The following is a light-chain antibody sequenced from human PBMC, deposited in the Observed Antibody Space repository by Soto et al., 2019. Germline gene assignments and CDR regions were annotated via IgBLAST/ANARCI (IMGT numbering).Light chain of an antibody. J-gene: IGKJ1*01. Sequence: EIVLTQSPGTLSLSPGERATLSCRASQSVSSYLAWYQQKPGQAPRLLIYDASTRATGNAARFSGSGSGTDFTLTISSLEPEDFAMYYCQQRSNWPVTFGQGTKVEVK. CDR2: DAS. V-gene: IGKV3-11*01. CDR3: QQRSNWPVT. CDR1: QSVSSY.